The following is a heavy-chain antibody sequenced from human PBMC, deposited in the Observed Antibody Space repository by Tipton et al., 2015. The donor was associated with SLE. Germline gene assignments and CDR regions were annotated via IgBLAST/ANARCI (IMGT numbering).Heavy chain of an antibody. CDR3: ARLSGRLLTEYYFDY. J-gene: IGHJ4*02. V-gene: IGHV5-51*01. CDR2: IYPGDSDT. D-gene: IGHD6-25*01. Sequence: VQLVQSGAEVKKPGESLKISCKGSGYSFTSYWIGWVRQMPGKGLEWMGIIYPGDSDTRYSPSFQGQVTISADKSISTAYLQWTSLKPSDTAIYFCARLSGRLLTEYYFDYWGQGTLVTVSS. CDR1: GYSFTSYW.